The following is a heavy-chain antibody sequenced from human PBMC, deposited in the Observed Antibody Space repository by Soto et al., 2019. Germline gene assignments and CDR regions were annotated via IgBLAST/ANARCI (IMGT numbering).Heavy chain of an antibody. D-gene: IGHD3-3*01. Sequence: GGSLRLSCAASGFTFSGSAMHWVRQASGKGLEWVGRIRSKANSYATAYAASVKGRFTISRDDSKNTAYLQMNSLKTEDTAVYYCTGRVLEWLDYYYYYMDVWGKGTTVTVSS. CDR3: TGRVLEWLDYYYYYMDV. V-gene: IGHV3-73*01. J-gene: IGHJ6*03. CDR2: IRSKANSYAT. CDR1: GFTFSGSA.